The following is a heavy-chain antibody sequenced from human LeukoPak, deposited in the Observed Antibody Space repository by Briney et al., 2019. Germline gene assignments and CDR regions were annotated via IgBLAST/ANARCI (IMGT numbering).Heavy chain of an antibody. CDR3: ARLHGAYPFDY. V-gene: IGHV3-48*01. D-gene: IGHD4/OR15-4a*01. J-gene: IGHJ4*02. CDR1: GFTFSRYG. Sequence: PGGSLRLSRAASGFTFSRYGMHWVRQAPGKGLEWISYISSSGPTIYYADSVKGRFTISRDNAKNSVFLQMNSLRAEDTAVYYCARLHGAYPFDYWSQGTLVTVSS. CDR2: ISSSGPTI.